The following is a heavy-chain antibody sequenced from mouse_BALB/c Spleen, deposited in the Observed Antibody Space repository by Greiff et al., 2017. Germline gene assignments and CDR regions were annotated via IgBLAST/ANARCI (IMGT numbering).Heavy chain of an antibody. CDR2: ISNLAYSI. J-gene: IGHJ4*01. CDR1: GFTFSDYG. Sequence: EVMLVESGGGLVKPGGSRKLSCAASGFTFSDYGMAWVRQAPGKGPEWVAFISNLAYSIYYADTVTGRFTISRENAKNTLYLEMSSLRSEDTAMYYCARIISGYYAMDYWGQGTSVTVSS. V-gene: IGHV5-15*02. D-gene: IGHD3-1*01. CDR3: ARIISGYYAMDY.